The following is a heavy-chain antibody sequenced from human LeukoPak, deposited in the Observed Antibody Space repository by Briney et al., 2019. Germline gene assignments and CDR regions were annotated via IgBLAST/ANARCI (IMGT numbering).Heavy chain of an antibody. Sequence: GGSLRLSCAASGFTFEDYAMHWVRQAPGKGLEWVAGISWSSGNIGYADSVKGRFTISRDNAENSLHLQMNSLRTHDTALYFCARDAWRRAFNYGMDVWGQGTTVAVSS. V-gene: IGHV3-9*01. CDR1: GFTFEDYA. CDR2: ISWSSGNI. D-gene: IGHD5-12*01. CDR3: ARDAWRRAFNYGMDV. J-gene: IGHJ6*02.